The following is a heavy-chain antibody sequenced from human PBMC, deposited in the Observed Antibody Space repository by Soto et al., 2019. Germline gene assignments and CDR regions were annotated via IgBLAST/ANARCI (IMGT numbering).Heavy chain of an antibody. J-gene: IGHJ4*02. CDR1: GYAFTTYG. D-gene: IGHD6-6*01. Sequence: QVHLVQSGAEVKKPGASVKVSCKGSGYAFTTYGITWVRQAPGQGLEWMGWISAHNGNTNYAQKLQGRVTVTRDTPTSTAYMELRSLRSDDTAVYYCARGRDGDYWGQGALVTVSS. CDR3: ARGRDGDY. CDR2: ISAHNGNT. V-gene: IGHV1-18*01.